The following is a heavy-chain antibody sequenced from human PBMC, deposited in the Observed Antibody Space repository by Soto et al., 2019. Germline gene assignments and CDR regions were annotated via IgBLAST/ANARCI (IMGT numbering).Heavy chain of an antibody. J-gene: IGHJ4*02. CDR2: ISYDGSNK. D-gene: IGHD1-26*01. CDR1: GFTFSSYG. V-gene: IGHV3-30*18. Sequence: QVQLVESGGGVVQPGRSLRLSCAASGFTFSSYGMHWVRQAPGKGLEWVAVISYDGSNKYYADSVKGRFTISRDNSKNTMYLQMNSLRAEDTTVYDWAKAEYSGSYFDYWGQGTLVTVSS. CDR3: AKAEYSGSYFDY.